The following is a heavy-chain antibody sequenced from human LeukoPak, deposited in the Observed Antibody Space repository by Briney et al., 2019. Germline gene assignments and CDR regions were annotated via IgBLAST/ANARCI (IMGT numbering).Heavy chain of an antibody. CDR1: GGSISSGDYY. CDR2: IYYSGST. Sequence: SETLSLTCTVSGGSISSGDYYWSWIRQPPGKGLEWIGYIYYSGSTYYNPSLKCRVTISVDTSKNQFSLKLSSVTAADTAVYYCARAYYDSSGYSFDYWGQGTLVTVSS. CDR3: ARAYYDSSGYSFDY. V-gene: IGHV4-30-4*01. D-gene: IGHD3-22*01. J-gene: IGHJ4*02.